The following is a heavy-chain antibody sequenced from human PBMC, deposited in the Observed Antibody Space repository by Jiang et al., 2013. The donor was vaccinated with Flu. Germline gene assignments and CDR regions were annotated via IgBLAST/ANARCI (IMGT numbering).Heavy chain of an antibody. CDR1: GFTFSSYW. CDR3: ARKLRSGSYFALDY. D-gene: IGHD1-26*01. J-gene: IGHJ4*02. CDR2: IKQDGSEK. V-gene: IGHV3-7*03. Sequence: VQLLESGGGLVQPGGSLRLSCAASGFTFSSYWMSWVRQAPGKGLEWVANIKQDGSEKYYVDSVKGRFTISRDNAKNSLYLQMNSLRAEDTAVYYCARKLRSGSYFALDYWGQGTLVTVSS.